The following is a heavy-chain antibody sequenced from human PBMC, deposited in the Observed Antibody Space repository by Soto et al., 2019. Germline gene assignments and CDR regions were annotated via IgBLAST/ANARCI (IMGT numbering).Heavy chain of an antibody. CDR3: VREYSSSSGRFDN. CDR2: IIPIFGTP. CDR1: GGSFSSYA. Sequence: HVQLVQSGAEVKKPGSSVKVSCKASGGSFSSYAISWVRQAPGQGLEWMGGIIPIFGTPSYAQKFQGRVTITADESTSTAYMELSSLRSEDTAVYYCVREYSSSSGRFDNWGQGTLVTVSS. D-gene: IGHD6-6*01. V-gene: IGHV1-69*01. J-gene: IGHJ4*02.